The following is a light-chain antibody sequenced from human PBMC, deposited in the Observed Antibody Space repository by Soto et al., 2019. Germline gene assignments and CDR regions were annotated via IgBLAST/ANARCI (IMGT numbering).Light chain of an antibody. J-gene: IGKJ1*01. CDR1: QSVSSSY. CDR2: GAS. Sequence: EIVLTQSPGTLSLSPGERATLSCRASQSVSSSYLAWYQQKPGQAPRLLIYGASSRATGIPDTFSGSGSGTDLAHTISRLEPEDFAVYYWQQYGSSPPGPTFGQGTKVEL. V-gene: IGKV3-20*01. CDR3: QQYGSSPPGPT.